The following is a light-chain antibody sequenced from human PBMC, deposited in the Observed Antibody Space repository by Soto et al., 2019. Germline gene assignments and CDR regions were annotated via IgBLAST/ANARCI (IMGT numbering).Light chain of an antibody. CDR2: SNN. J-gene: IGLJ2*01. CDR1: SSNIGSNT. Sequence: QSVLTQPPSASGTPGQRVTISCSGSSSNIGSNTVSWYQHLPGTAPKLLMYSNNQRPSGVPDRFSGSKSGTSASLVISGLQSEDEADYYCVAWDDSLNAVVFGGGTKLTVL. CDR3: VAWDDSLNAVV. V-gene: IGLV1-44*01.